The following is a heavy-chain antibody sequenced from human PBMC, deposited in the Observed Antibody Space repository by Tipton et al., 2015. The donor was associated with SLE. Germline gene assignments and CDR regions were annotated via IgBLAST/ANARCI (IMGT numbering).Heavy chain of an antibody. Sequence: TLSLTCTVSGGSISRHPWNWIRQPPGKGLQWIGYLDYTGNTNYSPSLKRRVTMSIDTSKNQFSLRLSSVTAADTAVYYCARSTSRPSSYYFYGLDVWGQGTTVTVSS. D-gene: IGHD6-6*01. J-gene: IGHJ6*02. CDR3: ARSTSRPSSYYFYGLDV. V-gene: IGHV4-59*11. CDR1: GGSISRHP. CDR2: LDYTGNT.